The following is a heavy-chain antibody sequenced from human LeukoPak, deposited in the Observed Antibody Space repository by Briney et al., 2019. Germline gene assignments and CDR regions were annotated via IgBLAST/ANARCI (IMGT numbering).Heavy chain of an antibody. J-gene: IGHJ4*02. Sequence: GGSLRLSCAASGFTFSSYEMNWVRQAPGKGLEWVSYISSSGSPIYYADSVKGRFTIFRDNAKNSLYLQMNSLRAEDTAVYYCARSLTFGSRGQGTLVTVSS. CDR1: GFTFSSYE. CDR3: ARSLTFGS. D-gene: IGHD3-16*01. V-gene: IGHV3-48*03. CDR2: ISSSGSPI.